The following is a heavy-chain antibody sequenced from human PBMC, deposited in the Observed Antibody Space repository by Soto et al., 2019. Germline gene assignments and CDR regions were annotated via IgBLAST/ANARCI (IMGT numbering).Heavy chain of an antibody. J-gene: IGHJ1*01. CDR1: GYPFTDFF. D-gene: IGHD3-3*02. V-gene: IGHV1-2*02. CDR2: INPHDGGT. CDR3: ARAGSFGVDEYFQY. Sequence: GASVKVSCKASGYPFTDFFVHCVRHAPGQGLEWMGWINPHDGGTKYAQKFQGRVTMTWDTSISTAFTELNGLRPDDTAIYFCARAGSFGVDEYFQYWGEGSMVTVSS.